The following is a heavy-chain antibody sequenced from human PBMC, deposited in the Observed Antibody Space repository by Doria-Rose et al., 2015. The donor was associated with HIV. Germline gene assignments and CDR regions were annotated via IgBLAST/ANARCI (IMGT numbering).Heavy chain of an antibody. J-gene: IGHJ4*02. V-gene: IGHV5-51*01. D-gene: IGHD5-12*01. CDR1: YSFTSYW. CDR2: IYPRDSDT. Sequence: YSFTSYWIGWVRQMPGKGLDWMGIIYPRDSDTRYSPSFQGQVTISADKSTTTAYLQWSSLKASDTAMYYCARHSSTTASIDTWGQGTLVTVSS. CDR3: ARHSSTTASIDT.